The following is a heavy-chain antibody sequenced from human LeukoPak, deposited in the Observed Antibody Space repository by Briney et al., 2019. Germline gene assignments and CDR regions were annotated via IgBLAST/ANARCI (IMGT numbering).Heavy chain of an antibody. D-gene: IGHD3-16*01. CDR2: ISWNSGSI. V-gene: IGHV3-9*01. CDR3: AKDDDWGRYKH. Sequence: GGSLRLSCAASGFTFDDYAMHWVRQAPGKGLEWVSGISWNSGSIGYADSVKGRFTISRDNSKNTQSLQMNSLRAEDTAVYYCAKDDDWGRYKHWGQGTLVTVSS. CDR1: GFTFDDYA. J-gene: IGHJ1*01.